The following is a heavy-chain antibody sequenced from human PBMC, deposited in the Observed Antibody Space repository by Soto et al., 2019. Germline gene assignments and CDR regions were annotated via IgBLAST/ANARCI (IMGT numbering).Heavy chain of an antibody. V-gene: IGHV3-74*01. J-gene: IGHJ6*02. CDR3: TRSGSSPYYYGMDV. Sequence: EVQLVESGGGLVQPGGSLRLSCAASGFTFSSYWMHWVRQAPGKGLVWVSRINSDGSSTNYADSVKGRFTISRDNARNTLFLQMDTLRAEDTALYYCTRSGSSPYYYGMDVWGQGTTVTVSS. CDR2: INSDGSST. D-gene: IGHD6-6*01. CDR1: GFTFSSYW.